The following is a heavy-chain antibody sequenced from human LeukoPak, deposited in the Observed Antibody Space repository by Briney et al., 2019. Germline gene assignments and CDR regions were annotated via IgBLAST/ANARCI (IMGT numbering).Heavy chain of an antibody. CDR1: GFTFSSYV. CDR3: ARERQNKDFWSGGDY. CDR2: ISGSGGST. Sequence: GGSLRLSCAASGFTFSSYVMSWVRQAPGKGLEWVSAISGSGGSTNYADSVKGRFTISRDNAKNSLYLQMNTLRPEDTAVYYCARERQNKDFWSGGDYWGQGTLVTVSS. V-gene: IGHV3-23*01. D-gene: IGHD3-3*01. J-gene: IGHJ4*02.